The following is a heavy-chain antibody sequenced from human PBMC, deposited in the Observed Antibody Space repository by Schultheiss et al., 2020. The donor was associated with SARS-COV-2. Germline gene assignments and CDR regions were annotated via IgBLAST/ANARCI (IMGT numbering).Heavy chain of an antibody. V-gene: IGHV3-23*01. J-gene: IGHJ6*02. CDR2: ISGSGGST. D-gene: IGHD3-3*01. CDR1: GFTFSSYA. Sequence: GGSLRLSCAASGFTFSSYAMSWVRQAPGKGLEWVSAISGSGGSTYYADSVKGRFTISRDNSKNTLYLQMNSLRAEDTAVYYCARADYFWSGYPYYGMDVWGQGTTVTVSS. CDR3: ARADYFWSGYPYYGMDV.